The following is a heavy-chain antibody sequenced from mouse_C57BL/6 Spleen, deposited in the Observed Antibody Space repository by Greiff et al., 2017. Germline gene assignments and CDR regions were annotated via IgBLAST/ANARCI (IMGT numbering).Heavy chain of an antibody. D-gene: IGHD2-3*01. V-gene: IGHV1-58*01. CDR3: ASYDGYYDWAMDY. J-gene: IGHJ4*01. CDR2: IYIGNGYT. Sequence: VQLQQSGAELVRPGSSVKMSCKTSGYTFTSYGINWVKQRPGQGLEWIGYIYIGNGYTEYNEKFKGKATLTSDTSSSTAYMQLSSLTSEDSAIYFDASYDGYYDWAMDYWGQGTSVTVSS. CDR1: GYTFTSYG.